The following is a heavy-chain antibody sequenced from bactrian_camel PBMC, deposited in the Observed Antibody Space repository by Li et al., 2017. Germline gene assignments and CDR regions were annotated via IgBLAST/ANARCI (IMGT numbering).Heavy chain of an antibody. CDR1: EYLFSVYQ. Sequence: HVQLVESGGGSVQAGGSLRLSCLASEYLFSVYQMAWFRQAPGKEREGVASINSGGGPTYYADSVNGRFTVSQDNAKNTVHLQMNSLKPEDSSMYYCAAEEYCGGSWDLPVNYNYWGQGTQVTVS. V-gene: IGHV3S63*01. CDR3: AAEEYCGGSWDLPVNYNY. J-gene: IGHJ4*01. D-gene: IGHD2*01. CDR2: INSGGGPT.